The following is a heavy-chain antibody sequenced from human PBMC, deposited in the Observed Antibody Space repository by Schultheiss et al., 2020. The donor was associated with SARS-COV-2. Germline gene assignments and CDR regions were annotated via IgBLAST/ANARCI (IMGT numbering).Heavy chain of an antibody. J-gene: IGHJ5*02. V-gene: IGHV1-18*04. CDR2: ISGYNGNT. Sequence: ASVKVSCKAFGYTFTSHGISWVRQAPGQGLEWMGWISGYNGNTNYAQKFQGRVTMTTDTSTSTAYMELSRLRSEDTAVYYCATGGGIGATKAWFDPWGQGTLVTVSS. CDR3: ATGGGIGATKAWFDP. D-gene: IGHD1-26*01. CDR1: GYTFTSHG.